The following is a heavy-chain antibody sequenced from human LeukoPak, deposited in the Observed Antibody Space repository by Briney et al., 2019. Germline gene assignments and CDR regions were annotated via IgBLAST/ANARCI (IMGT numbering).Heavy chain of an antibody. CDR2: ISSSGSSI. V-gene: IGHV3-48*03. J-gene: IGHJ4*02. CDR1: GFTFSNYE. CDR3: ARSPRGSHFDY. D-gene: IGHD3-16*01. Sequence: GGSLRLSCAASGFTFSNYEMNWVRQAPGKGLEWVSHISSSGSSICYADSVKGRFTISRDNAKNSLYLQMDSLRAEDTATYYCARSPRGSHFDYWGQGTLVTVSS.